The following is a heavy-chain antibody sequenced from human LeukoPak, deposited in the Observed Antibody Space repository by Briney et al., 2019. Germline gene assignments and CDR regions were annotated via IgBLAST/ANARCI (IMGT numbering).Heavy chain of an antibody. D-gene: IGHD2-15*01. J-gene: IGHJ5*02. Sequence: ASVKVSCKASGYTFTGYYMHLVRQAPGQGLEWMGRINPNSGDTNYAQNFQGRVTMTRDTSITTAYMELSSLKSDDTALYYCARACSGGICYSDHWLDPWGQGTLVTVSS. CDR3: ARACSGGICYSDHWLDP. CDR1: GYTFTGYY. V-gene: IGHV1-2*06. CDR2: INPNSGDT.